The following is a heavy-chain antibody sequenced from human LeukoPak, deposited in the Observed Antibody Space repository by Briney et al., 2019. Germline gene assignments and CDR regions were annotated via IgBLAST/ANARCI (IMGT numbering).Heavy chain of an antibody. V-gene: IGHV4-59*01. J-gene: IGHJ4*02. D-gene: IGHD6-13*01. CDR1: GGAISSYY. CDR2: IYYSGAT. CDR3: ARGVYITAAQYGY. Sequence: SETLSLTCTVSGGAISSYYWSWIRQPPGKGLELIGYIYYSGATNYNPPLTSRVTISVDTSTTPFSLKLSSVTAADTAVYYCARGVYITAAQYGYWGQGTLVNVSS.